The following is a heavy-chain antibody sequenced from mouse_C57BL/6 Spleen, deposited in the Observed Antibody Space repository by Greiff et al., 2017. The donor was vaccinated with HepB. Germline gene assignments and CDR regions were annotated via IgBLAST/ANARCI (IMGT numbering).Heavy chain of an antibody. CDR1: GFTFSDYG. CDR2: ISSGSSTI. V-gene: IGHV5-17*01. J-gene: IGHJ3*01. Sequence: EVQLQQSGGGLVKPGGSLKLSCAASGFTFSDYGMHWVRQAPEKGLEWVAYISSGSSTIYYADTVKGRFTISRDNAKNTLFLQMTSLRSEDTAMYYCARPYYGSSPAWFAYWGQGTLVTVSA. CDR3: ARPYYGSSPAWFAY. D-gene: IGHD1-1*01.